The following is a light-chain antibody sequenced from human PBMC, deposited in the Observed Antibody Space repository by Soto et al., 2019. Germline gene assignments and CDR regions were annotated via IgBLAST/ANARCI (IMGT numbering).Light chain of an antibody. J-gene: IGLJ3*02. CDR1: SGHSSYI. CDR3: ETWDSNIHWV. CDR2: LEGSGSY. V-gene: IGLV4-60*02. Sequence: QSVLTQSSSASASLGSSVKLTCTLSSGHSSYIIAWHQQQPGKAPRYLMKLEGSGSYNKGSGVPDRFSGSSSGADRYLTISSHHFEDEADYYCETWDSNIHWVFGGGTTLTVL.